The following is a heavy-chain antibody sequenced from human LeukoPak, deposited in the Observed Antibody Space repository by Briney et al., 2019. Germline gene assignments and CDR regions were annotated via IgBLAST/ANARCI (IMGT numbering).Heavy chain of an antibody. CDR3: AKDRFGEFLSAFDI. V-gene: IGHV3-21*01. J-gene: IGHJ3*02. CDR2: ISSSSSYI. CDR1: GFTFSSYS. Sequence: GGSLRLSCAASGFTFSSYSMNWVRQAPGKGLEWVSSISSSSSYIYYADSVKGRFTISRDNAKNSLYLQMNSLRAEDTAVYYCAKDRFGEFLSAFDIWGQGTMVTVSS. D-gene: IGHD3-10*01.